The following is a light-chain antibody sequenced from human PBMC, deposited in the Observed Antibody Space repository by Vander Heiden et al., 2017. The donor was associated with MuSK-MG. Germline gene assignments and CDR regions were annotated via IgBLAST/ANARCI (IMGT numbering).Light chain of an antibody. V-gene: IGKV3-20*01. CDR3: QQYNNSPPVT. CDR1: QSVSSSY. J-gene: IGKJ1*01. CDR2: GAS. Sequence: EIVLTQSPGTLSLSPGERATLSCRASQSVSSSYLAWYQQKPGQAPRLLIYGASSRATGIPDRFSGSGSGTDFTLTISRLEPEDFAVYYCQQYNNSPPVTSGQGTKVEIK.